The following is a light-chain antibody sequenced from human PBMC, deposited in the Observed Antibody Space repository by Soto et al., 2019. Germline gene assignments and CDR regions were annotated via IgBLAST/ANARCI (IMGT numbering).Light chain of an antibody. CDR1: TSDIGTNA. CDR3: ATWHDYFYV. J-gene: IGLJ1*01. V-gene: IGLV1-44*01. Sequence: QSVLSQPPSSSGTPGQRVTVSCSGSTSDIGTNAVNWFQHVPGTAPRLLIYTNNLRPSGVPDRFSASKSGTSASLAISGLQSEDEADYYCATWHDYFYVFGAGSK. CDR2: TNN.